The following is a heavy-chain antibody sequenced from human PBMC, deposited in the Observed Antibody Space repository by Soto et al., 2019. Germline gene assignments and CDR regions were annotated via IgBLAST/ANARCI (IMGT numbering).Heavy chain of an antibody. CDR2: IYYSGST. Sequence: QVQLQESGPGLVKPSETLSLTCTVSGGSISRYYWSWIRQPPGKGLEWIGYIYYSGSTNYNPSLKSRVTISVDTSKNQFSLKLSSVTAADTAVYYCARGIRAIFGVVIPWFDPWGQGTLVTVSS. V-gene: IGHV4-59*01. J-gene: IGHJ5*02. CDR3: ARGIRAIFGVVIPWFDP. CDR1: GGSISRYY. D-gene: IGHD3-3*01.